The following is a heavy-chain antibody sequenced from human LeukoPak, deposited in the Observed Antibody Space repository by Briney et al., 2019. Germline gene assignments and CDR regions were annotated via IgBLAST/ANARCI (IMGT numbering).Heavy chain of an antibody. V-gene: IGHV4-34*01. Sequence: SETLSLTCAVYGGSFSGYYWSWIRQPPGKGLEWIGEINHSGSTNYNPSLKSRVTISVDTSKNQFSLKLSSVTVADTAVYYCARAGFYYGMDVWGQGTTVTVSS. CDR3: ARAGFYYGMDV. CDR2: INHSGST. CDR1: GGSFSGYY. J-gene: IGHJ6*02.